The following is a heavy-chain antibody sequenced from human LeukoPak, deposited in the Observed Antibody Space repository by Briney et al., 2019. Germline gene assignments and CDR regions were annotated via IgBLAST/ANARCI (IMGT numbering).Heavy chain of an antibody. CDR3: AKETGYSYGLNYFDY. Sequence: QPGGSLRLSCAASGFTLSSYTMHWVRQPAGKGLEWVSAIGTAGDTFYPGSVKGRFTISRENAKKSLFLQMNSLRAEDTAVYYCAKETGYSYGLNYFDYWGQGTLVTVSS. D-gene: IGHD5-18*01. J-gene: IGHJ4*02. CDR1: GFTLSSYT. CDR2: IGTAGDT. V-gene: IGHV3-13*01.